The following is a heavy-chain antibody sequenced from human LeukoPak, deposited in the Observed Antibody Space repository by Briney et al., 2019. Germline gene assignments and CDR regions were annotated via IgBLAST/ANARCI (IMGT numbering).Heavy chain of an antibody. CDR2: FDPEDGET. CDR3: ATRLLPLGSGSYYKGLGGWYFDL. V-gene: IGHV1-24*01. CDR1: GYTLTELS. Sequence: EASVKVSCKVSGYTLTELSMHWVRQAPGKGLEWMGGFDPEDGETIYAQKFQGRVTMTEDTSTDTAYMELSSLRSEDTAVYYCATRLLPLGSGSYYKGLGGWYFDLWGRGTLVTVSS. D-gene: IGHD3-10*01. J-gene: IGHJ2*01.